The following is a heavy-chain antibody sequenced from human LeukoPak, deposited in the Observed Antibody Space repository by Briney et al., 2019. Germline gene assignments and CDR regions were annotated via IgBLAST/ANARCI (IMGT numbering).Heavy chain of an antibody. CDR1: GYSISSGYY. D-gene: IGHD6-6*01. CDR2: IYHSGST. CDR3: AREDSSSYYFDY. J-gene: IGHJ4*02. Sequence: SETLSHTCTVSGYSISSGYYWGWIRQPPGKGLEWIGSIYHSGSTYYNPSLKSRVTISVDTSKNQFSLKLSSVTAADTAVYYCAREDSSSYYFDYWGQGTLVTVSS. V-gene: IGHV4-38-2*02.